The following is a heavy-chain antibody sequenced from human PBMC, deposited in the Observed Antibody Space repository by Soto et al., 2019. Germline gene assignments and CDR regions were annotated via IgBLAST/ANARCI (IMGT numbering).Heavy chain of an antibody. CDR3: AREGDYYDSSGYYGF. Sequence: QVQLVQSGAEVKKPGSSVKVSCKASGGTFSSYAISWVRQAPGQELEWMGGIIPILGTANYAQKFQGRVTITADKSTSTAYMELSSLRSEDTAVYYCAREGDYYDSSGYYGFCGQGALVTASS. CDR2: IIPILGTA. J-gene: IGHJ4*02. D-gene: IGHD3-22*01. CDR1: GGTFSSYA. V-gene: IGHV1-69*06.